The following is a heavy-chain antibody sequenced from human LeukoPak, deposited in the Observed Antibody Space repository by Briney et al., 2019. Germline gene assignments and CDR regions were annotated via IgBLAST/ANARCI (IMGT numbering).Heavy chain of an antibody. Sequence: GGSLRLSCAASGFTFSSYSMNWVRQAPGKGLEWVSSISSTATYIYYADSVKGRFTISRDNTKNSLYLQMNSLRAEDSAVYYCARDQLAGYGLGYWGQGTLVTVSS. J-gene: IGHJ4*02. CDR3: ARDQLAGYGLGY. CDR1: GFTFSSYS. D-gene: IGHD3-16*01. V-gene: IGHV3-21*01. CDR2: ISSTATYI.